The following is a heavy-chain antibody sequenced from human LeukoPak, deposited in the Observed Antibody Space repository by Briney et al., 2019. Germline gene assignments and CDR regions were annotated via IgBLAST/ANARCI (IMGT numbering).Heavy chain of an antibody. CDR1: GFTVSSNY. CDR3: ARGMVRGVIDFLDY. CDR2: IYSGGST. D-gene: IGHD3-10*01. J-gene: IGHJ4*02. V-gene: IGHV3-66*02. Sequence: QPGGSLRPSCAASGFTVSSNYMSWVRQAPGKGLEWVSVIYSGGSTYYADSVKGRFTISRDNSKNTLYLQMNSLRAEDTAVYYCARGMVRGVIDFLDYWGQGTLVTVSS.